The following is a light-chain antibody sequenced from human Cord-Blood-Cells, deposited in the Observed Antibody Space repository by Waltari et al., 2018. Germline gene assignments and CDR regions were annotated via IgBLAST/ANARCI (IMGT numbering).Light chain of an antibody. Sequence: DIQMTQSPSSLSASVGDRVTITCQASQSISSYLNLYQQKPGKAPKLLIYAASSWHSGVPSRFSGSGSGTDFTLTISSLQPEDFATYYCQQSYSTPRTFGQGTKVEIK. CDR2: AAS. J-gene: IGKJ1*01. V-gene: IGKV1-39*01. CDR3: QQSYSTPRT. CDR1: QSISSY.